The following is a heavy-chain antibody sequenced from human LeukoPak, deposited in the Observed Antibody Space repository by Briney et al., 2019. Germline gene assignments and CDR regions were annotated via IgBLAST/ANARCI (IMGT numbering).Heavy chain of an antibody. Sequence: SETLSLTCTVSGGSISSYYWSWIRQPPGKGLEWIGYIYYSGSTNYNPSLKSRVTISLDTSKNQFSLKLSSVTAADTAVYYCARNIEWLALDYWGQGTLVTVSS. V-gene: IGHV4-59*01. D-gene: IGHD6-19*01. J-gene: IGHJ4*02. CDR3: ARNIEWLALDY. CDR2: IYYSGST. CDR1: GGSISSYY.